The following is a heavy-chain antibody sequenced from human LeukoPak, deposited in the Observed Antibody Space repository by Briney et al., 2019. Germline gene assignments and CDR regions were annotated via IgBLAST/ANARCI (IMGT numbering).Heavy chain of an antibody. CDR1: GFTVSSNY. V-gene: IGHV3-66*02. CDR3: ASEIEVGATPYYYYYGMDV. D-gene: IGHD1-26*01. J-gene: IGHJ6*02. CDR2: IYSGGST. Sequence: PGGSLRLSCAASGFTVSSNYMSWVRQAPGKGLEWVSVIYSGGSTYYADSVKGRFTISRDNSKNTLYLQMNSLRAEDTAVYYCASEIEVGATPYYYYYGMDVWGQGTTDTVSS.